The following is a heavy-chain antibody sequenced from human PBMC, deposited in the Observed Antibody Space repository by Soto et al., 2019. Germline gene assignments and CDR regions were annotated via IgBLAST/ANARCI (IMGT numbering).Heavy chain of an antibody. J-gene: IGHJ6*02. CDR3: ARASVRICSSTICHTEPRGMDV. V-gene: IGHV3-74*01. CDR1: AFTFSSYW. D-gene: IGHD2-2*02. CDR2: IDADGSST. Sequence: PGGSLRLSCGASAFTFSSYWMHWVRQAPGKGLVWVSRIDADGSSTSYADSVKGRFTISRDNAKNTLYLQLNSLRAEDTAVYYCARASVRICSSTICHTEPRGMDVWGQGTTVTVSS.